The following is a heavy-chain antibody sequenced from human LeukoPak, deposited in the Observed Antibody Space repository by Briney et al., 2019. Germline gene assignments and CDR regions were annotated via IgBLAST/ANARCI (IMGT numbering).Heavy chain of an antibody. V-gene: IGHV1-2*04. D-gene: IGHD6-13*01. J-gene: IGHJ5*02. CDR3: ARSAEQHLARTWFDP. Sequence: GSVQDTCKATRYTFTGYYMHGVRQARARGRAGVGWINHNSGGTNYAQKFQGWVTMTRVTSLSTAYMELTRLRSDNTAVYYCARSAEQHLARTWFDPWRQGTLVADCS. CDR2: INHNSGGT. CDR1: RYTFTGYY.